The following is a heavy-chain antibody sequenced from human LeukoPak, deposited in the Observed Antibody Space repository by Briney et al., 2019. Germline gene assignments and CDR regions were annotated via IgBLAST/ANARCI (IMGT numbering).Heavy chain of an antibody. CDR3: ARGVTIFGVVIDGDNWFDP. J-gene: IGHJ5*02. CDR2: INPNSGGT. V-gene: IGHV1-2*02. CDR1: GYTFTVYY. Sequence: ASVKVSCKASGYTFTVYYMHWVRQAPGQGLEWMGWINPNSGGTNYAQKFQGRVTMTRDTSISTAYMELSRLRSDDTAVYYCARGVTIFGVVIDGDNWFDPWGQGTLVTVSS. D-gene: IGHD3-3*01.